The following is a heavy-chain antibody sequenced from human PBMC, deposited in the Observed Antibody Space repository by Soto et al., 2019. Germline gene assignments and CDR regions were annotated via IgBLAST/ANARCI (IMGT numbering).Heavy chain of an antibody. J-gene: IGHJ4*02. CDR3: AILDSSSCAAAFDF. V-gene: IGHV4-39*01. CDR2: SSFTGNT. Sequence: QVQLQESGPGLVKPSETLSLTCTVSGDSISSSNNYYWGWIRQPPGKGLEWIGSSSFTGNTFFNPIIRIRVHIFVVTSQPQFSLKLPSLPAADTAFCSCAILDSSSCAAAFDFWGQGILVTVSS. CDR1: GDSISSSNNYY. D-gene: IGHD6-19*01.